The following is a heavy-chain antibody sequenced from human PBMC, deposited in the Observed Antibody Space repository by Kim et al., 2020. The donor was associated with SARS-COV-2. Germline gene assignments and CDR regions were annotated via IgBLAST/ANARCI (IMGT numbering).Heavy chain of an antibody. CDR3: SKASGSLPSY. CDR2: VSGGGGTT. V-gene: IGHV3-43*02. Sequence: GGSLRLSCAASGFTFAASVMHWVRQAPGKGLEWVALVSGGGGTTDYADSVKGRFTISRDNSKNSLYLQMNSLRADDTALYYCSKASGSLPSYWGQGTLVTVSS. D-gene: IGHD3-10*01. J-gene: IGHJ4*02. CDR1: GFTFAASV.